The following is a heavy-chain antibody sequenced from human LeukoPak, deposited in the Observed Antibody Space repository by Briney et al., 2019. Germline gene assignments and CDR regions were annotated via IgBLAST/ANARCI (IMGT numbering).Heavy chain of an antibody. CDR1: GFTFSNFG. D-gene: IGHD2-15*01. CDR3: AKERCSGSACYIFDS. J-gene: IGHJ4*02. CDR2: ISYDGSNT. V-gene: IGHV3-30*18. Sequence: GGSLRLSCAASGFTFSNFGMHWVRQTPGKGLECVAVISYDGSNTYYADSVKGRFTISRDNSKSTLSLQLSSLGVEDTAVYYCAKERCSGSACYIFDSLGQGTLVIVSA.